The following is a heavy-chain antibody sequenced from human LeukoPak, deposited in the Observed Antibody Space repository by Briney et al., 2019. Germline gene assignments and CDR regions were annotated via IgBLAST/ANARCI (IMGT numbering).Heavy chain of an antibody. D-gene: IGHD3-22*01. CDR3: AIDSSGYYYYFDY. CDR1: GYTFTGYY. V-gene: IGHV1-2*02. J-gene: IGHJ4*02. CDR2: TNPNSGGT. Sequence: GASVKVSCKASGYTFTGYYMHWVRQAPGQGLEWMGWTNPNSGGTNYAQKFQGRVTMTRDTSISTAYMELSRPRSDDTAVYYCAIDSSGYYYYFDYWGQGTLVTVSS.